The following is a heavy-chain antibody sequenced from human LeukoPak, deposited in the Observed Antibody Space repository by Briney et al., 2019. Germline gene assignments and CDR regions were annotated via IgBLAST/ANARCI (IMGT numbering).Heavy chain of an antibody. CDR1: GFTFSSYG. Sequence: GGSLRLSCAASGFTFSSYGMSWVRQAPGKGLEWVSAISGSGGSTYYADSVKGRFTISRDNSKNTLYLQMNSLRAEDTAVYYCAKRSYCSSTSCYVWFDPWGQGTLVTVSS. V-gene: IGHV3-23*01. D-gene: IGHD2-2*01. CDR2: ISGSGGST. J-gene: IGHJ5*02. CDR3: AKRSYCSSTSCYVWFDP.